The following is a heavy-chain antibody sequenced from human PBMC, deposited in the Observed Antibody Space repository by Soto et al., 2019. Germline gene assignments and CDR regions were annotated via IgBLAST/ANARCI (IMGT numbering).Heavy chain of an antibody. CDR3: ANLRISDYLDVYGLDV. CDR1: GYGVSIYW. CDR2: IYPGDSDT. V-gene: IGHV5-51*03. J-gene: IGHJ6*02. Sequence: GEALKLSCKGSGYGVSIYWIALVRQMPGKGLEWMGIIYPGDSDTRYSPSFQGQVTLSVDKSINTAYLQWSSLKDSDTAMYYCANLRISDYLDVYGLDVWGPGPVVTVSS. D-gene: IGHD4-17*01.